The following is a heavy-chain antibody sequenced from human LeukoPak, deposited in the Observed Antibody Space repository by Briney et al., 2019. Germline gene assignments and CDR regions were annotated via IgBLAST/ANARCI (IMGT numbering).Heavy chain of an antibody. CDR2: ISGSGGST. J-gene: IGHJ4*02. CDR3: AREYDFWSGTDY. D-gene: IGHD3-3*01. CDR1: GFTFSSYA. Sequence: GGSLRLSXAASGFTFSSYAMSWVRQAPGKGLEWVSAISGSGGSTYYADSVKGRFTISRDNSKNTLYLQMNSLRAEDTAVYYCAREYDFWSGTDYWGQGTLVTVSS. V-gene: IGHV3-23*01.